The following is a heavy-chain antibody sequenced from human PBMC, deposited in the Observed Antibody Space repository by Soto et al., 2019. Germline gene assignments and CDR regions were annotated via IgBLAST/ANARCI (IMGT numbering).Heavy chain of an antibody. CDR3: ARTVGATRGNYFDY. D-gene: IGHD1-26*01. Sequence: QVQLQQWGAGLLKPSETLSLTCAVYGGSFSGYYWSWIRQPPGKGLEWIGEINHSGSTNYNPSLKSRVPISVDTSKNQFSLKLSSVTAADTAVYYCARTVGATRGNYFDYWGQGTLVTVSS. CDR1: GGSFSGYY. J-gene: IGHJ4*02. V-gene: IGHV4-34*01. CDR2: INHSGST.